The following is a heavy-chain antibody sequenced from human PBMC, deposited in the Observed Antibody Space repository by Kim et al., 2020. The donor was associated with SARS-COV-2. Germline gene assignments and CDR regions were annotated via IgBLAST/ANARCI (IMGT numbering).Heavy chain of an antibody. D-gene: IGHD3-22*01. V-gene: IGHV3-30*18. Sequence: GGSLRLSCAASGFTFSSYGMHWVRQAPGKGLEWVAVISYDGSNKYYADSVKGRFTISRDNSKNTLYLQMNSLRAEDTAVYYCAKETRSGFDPPPEEYYDSSGYYPDYWGQGTLVTVSS. CDR2: ISYDGSNK. CDR3: AKETRSGFDPPPEEYYDSSGYYPDY. J-gene: IGHJ4*02. CDR1: GFTFSSYG.